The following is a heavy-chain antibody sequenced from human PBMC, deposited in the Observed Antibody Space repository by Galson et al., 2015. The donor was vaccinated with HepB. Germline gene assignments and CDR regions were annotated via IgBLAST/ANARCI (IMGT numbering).Heavy chain of an antibody. CDR2: ISGRGGGT. D-gene: IGHD6-13*01. CDR1: GFTFGSYA. J-gene: IGHJ4*02. CDR3: AKDPSRAAAGSDSFDY. V-gene: IGHV3-23*01. Sequence: SLWLSCAASGFTFGSYAGSWFRQAPGEGLGWVSAISGRGGGTYYAATVKGRFTISKDNSKNTMYMQMNSLRAEYTAVYYCAKDPSRAAAGSDSFDYWGQGTLVTVSS.